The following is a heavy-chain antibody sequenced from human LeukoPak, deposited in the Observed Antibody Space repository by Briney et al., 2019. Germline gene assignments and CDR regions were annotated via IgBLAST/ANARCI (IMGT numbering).Heavy chain of an antibody. Sequence: SQTLSLTCTVPGGSIRSVGYYWSWIRQPPGKGLEWIGYIYHSGSTYYNPSLKSRVTISIDRSKNQFFLKLSSVTAADTAVYYCVRSPEYSSSSFAFDIWGQGTMVTVSS. D-gene: IGHD6-6*01. V-gene: IGHV4-30-2*01. CDR1: GGSIRSVGYY. CDR3: VRSPEYSSSSFAFDI. J-gene: IGHJ3*02. CDR2: IYHSGST.